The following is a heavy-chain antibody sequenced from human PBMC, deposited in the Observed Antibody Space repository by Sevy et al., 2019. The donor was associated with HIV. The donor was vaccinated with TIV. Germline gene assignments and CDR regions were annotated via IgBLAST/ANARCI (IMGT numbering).Heavy chain of an antibody. Sequence: SQTLSLTCAISGDSVSSSSAAWNWFRQSPSRGLEWLGRTYYRSKWYNNYAVSVKSRVTINPDPSENQFSLHLNSVTPQDTAVYFCARGDELNSYYYGMDVWGQGTTVTVSS. J-gene: IGHJ6*02. CDR2: TYYRSKWYN. CDR3: ARGDELNSYYYGMDV. CDR1: GDSVSSSSAA. D-gene: IGHD1-1*01. V-gene: IGHV6-1*01.